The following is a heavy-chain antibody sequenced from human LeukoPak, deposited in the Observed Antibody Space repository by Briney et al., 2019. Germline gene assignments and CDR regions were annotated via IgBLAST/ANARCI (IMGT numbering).Heavy chain of an antibody. Sequence: GESLQISCKASGYSFTNYWIGWVRQMPGKGLEWMGIIYPGDSDTRYSPSFQGQVTISAVKSISTAYLQWSSLKASDTAMYYCARTGYSSNYYMDVWGKGTTVTVSS. CDR2: IYPGDSDT. J-gene: IGHJ6*03. CDR1: GYSFTNYW. V-gene: IGHV5-51*01. D-gene: IGHD6-13*01. CDR3: ARTGYSSNYYMDV.